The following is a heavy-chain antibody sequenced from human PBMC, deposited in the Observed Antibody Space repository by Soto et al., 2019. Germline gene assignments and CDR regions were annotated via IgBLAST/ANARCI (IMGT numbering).Heavy chain of an antibody. Sequence: ASVKVSCKASGYTFTGYYMHWVRQAPGQGLEWMGWINPNSGGTNYAQKLQGRVTMTRDTSISTAYMELSRLRSDDTAVYYCARGERAVAGYYYYGMDVWGQGTTVTVSS. V-gene: IGHV1-2*02. CDR2: INPNSGGT. CDR1: GYTFTGYY. J-gene: IGHJ6*02. D-gene: IGHD6-19*01. CDR3: ARGERAVAGYYYYGMDV.